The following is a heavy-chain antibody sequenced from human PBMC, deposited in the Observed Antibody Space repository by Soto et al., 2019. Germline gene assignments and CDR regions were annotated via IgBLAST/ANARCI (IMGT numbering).Heavy chain of an antibody. CDR1: GGTFRSYA. D-gene: IGHD3-16*01. CDR2: IIPIFGTA. Sequence: QVQLVQSGAEVKKPGSSVKVSCKASGGTFRSYAISWVRQSPGQGLEWMGGIIPIFGTANYAQKFKGRVTIPADESPSTAYMELSSLRSEDTAVYHCAIPSPHYVQPRYGMDVWRQGTTVTVSS. J-gene: IGHJ6*02. V-gene: IGHV1-69*01. CDR3: AIPSPHYVQPRYGMDV.